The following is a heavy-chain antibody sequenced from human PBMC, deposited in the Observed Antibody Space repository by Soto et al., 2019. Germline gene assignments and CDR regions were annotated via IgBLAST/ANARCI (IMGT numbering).Heavy chain of an antibody. J-gene: IGHJ3*02. CDR3: ARESKAPTSLRFLEWSKTQRPSDAFDI. V-gene: IGHV3-53*01. D-gene: IGHD3-3*01. Sequence: GALRPSCAASGFTVSSNYMSWVRQAPGKGLEWVSVIYSGGSTYYADSVKGRFTISRDNSKNTLYLQMNSLRAEDTAVYYCARESKAPTSLRFLEWSKTQRPSDAFDIWGQGTMVTVSS. CDR1: GFTVSSNY. CDR2: IYSGGST.